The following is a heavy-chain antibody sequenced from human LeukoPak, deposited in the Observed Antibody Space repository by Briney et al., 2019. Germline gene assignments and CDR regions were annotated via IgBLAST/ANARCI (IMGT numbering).Heavy chain of an antibody. CDR1: GGSISSSSYY. J-gene: IGHJ5*02. CDR3: ARSGRWSNWFDP. D-gene: IGHD4-23*01. Sequence: SETLSLTCTASGGSISSSSYYWGWIRQPPGKGLEWIGSIYYSGSTYYNPSLKSRVTISVDTSKNQFSLKLSSVTAADTAVYYCARSGRWSNWFDPWGQGTLVTVSS. V-gene: IGHV4-39*01. CDR2: IYYSGST.